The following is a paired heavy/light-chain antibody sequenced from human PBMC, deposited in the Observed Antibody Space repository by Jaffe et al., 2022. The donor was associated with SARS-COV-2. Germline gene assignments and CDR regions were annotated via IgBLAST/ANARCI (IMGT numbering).Heavy chain of an antibody. CDR3: ARAGPTFSYESSDYYFVAGYFQY. J-gene: IGHJ1*01. CDR1: GGSFSDYY. CDR2: INHSGST. D-gene: IGHD3-22*01. Sequence: QVQLKQWGAGLLKPSETLSLTCAVYGGSFSDYYWSWIRQPPGKGPEWIGEINHSGSTIYNPSLKSRVTISVDTSKNQFSLKVTSVTAADTSVYYCARAGPTFSYESSDYYFVAGYFQYWGQGTLVTVSS. V-gene: IGHV4-34*02.
Light chain of an antibody. CDR3: QQYYSTPWT. Sequence: DIVMTQSPDSLAVSLGERATINCKSSQSVLYSSNNKNYLAWYQQKPGHPPNLLIYWSSTRESGVPDRFSGSGSGTDFTLTISSLQAEDVAVYYCQQYYSTPWTFGQGTKVEIK. J-gene: IGKJ1*01. CDR1: QSVLYSSNNKNY. CDR2: WSS. V-gene: IGKV4-1*01.